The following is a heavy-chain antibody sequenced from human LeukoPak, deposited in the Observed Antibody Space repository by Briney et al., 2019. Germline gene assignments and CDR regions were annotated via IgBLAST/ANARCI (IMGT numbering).Heavy chain of an antibody. V-gene: IGHV3-30*03. D-gene: IGHD6-13*01. CDR2: ISYDGINK. Sequence: GGSLRLSCAASGFAFSRYWMHWVRQAPGKGLEWVAIISYDGINKYYADSVKGRFTISRDNSKNTLYLQMNSLRAEDTAVYYCARDSDSWYFDYWGQGTLVTVSS. J-gene: IGHJ4*02. CDR3: ARDSDSWYFDY. CDR1: GFAFSRYW.